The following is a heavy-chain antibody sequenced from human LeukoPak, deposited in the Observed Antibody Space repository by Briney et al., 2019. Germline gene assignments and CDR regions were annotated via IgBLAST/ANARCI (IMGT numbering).Heavy chain of an antibody. D-gene: IGHD3-22*01. J-gene: IGHJ4*02. CDR1: GGIFSSYA. Sequence: SVKVSCKASGGIFSSYAISWVRQAPGQGLEWMGRIIPIFGTANYAQKFQGRVTITTDESTSTAYMELSSLRSEDTAVYYCARAELGYDSSGYDYWGQGTLVTVSS. CDR3: ARAELGYDSSGYDY. V-gene: IGHV1-69*05. CDR2: IIPIFGTA.